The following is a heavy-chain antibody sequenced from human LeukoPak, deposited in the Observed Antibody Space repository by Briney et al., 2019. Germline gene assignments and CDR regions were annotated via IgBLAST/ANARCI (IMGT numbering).Heavy chain of an antibody. CDR1: GGSISSSSYY. D-gene: IGHD2-15*01. CDR3: ARGYCSGGSCYSSYYYSYMDV. Sequence: NASETLSLTCTVSGGSISSSSYYWGWIRQPPGKGLEGIGSINYSGSTYYNPSLKSRVTISVGRSKNQFSLKLSSVTAADTAVYYCARGYCSGGSCYSSYYYSYMDVWGKGTTVTVSS. CDR2: INYSGST. V-gene: IGHV4-39*07. J-gene: IGHJ6*03.